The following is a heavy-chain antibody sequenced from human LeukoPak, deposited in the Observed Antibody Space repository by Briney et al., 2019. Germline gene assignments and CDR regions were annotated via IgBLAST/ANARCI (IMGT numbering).Heavy chain of an antibody. Sequence: PGGSLRLSCVASGFSFSNSWMSWVRQAPGKGLEWVANMKQDGSERHYVDSVKGRFTISRDNAKSSLFLQMDSLRAEDTAVYFCAKNSRNIDYWGHGTLVTVSS. CDR3: AKNSRNIDY. V-gene: IGHV3-7*01. D-gene: IGHD5-18*01. CDR1: GFSFSNSW. J-gene: IGHJ4*01. CDR2: MKQDGSER.